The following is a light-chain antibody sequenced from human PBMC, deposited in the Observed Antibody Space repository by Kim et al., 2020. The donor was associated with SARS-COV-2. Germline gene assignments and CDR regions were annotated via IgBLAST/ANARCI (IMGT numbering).Light chain of an antibody. J-gene: IGLJ2*01. CDR1: SSDVGGYNY. V-gene: IGLV2-14*03. CDR3: SSYTSSSA. CDR2: DVS. Sequence: QSALTQPASVSGSPGQSITISCTGTSSDVGGYNYVSWYQQHPGKAPKLMIYDVSNRPSGVSNRFSGSKSGNTASLTISGLQAEDEADYYCSSYTSSSAFGGGTQLTVL.